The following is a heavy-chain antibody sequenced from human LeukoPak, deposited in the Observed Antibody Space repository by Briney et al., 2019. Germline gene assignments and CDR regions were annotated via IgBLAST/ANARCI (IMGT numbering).Heavy chain of an antibody. CDR2: IYYSGST. V-gene: IGHV4-39*01. D-gene: IGHD5-12*01. Sequence: SETLSLTCTVSGGSISSSSYYWGWIRQPPGKGLEWIGSIYYSGSTYYNPSLKSRVTISVDTSKNQFSLKLSSVTAADTAVYYCAPLGYDLDYWGQGTLVTVSS. CDR3: APLGYDLDY. CDR1: GGSISSSSYY. J-gene: IGHJ4*02.